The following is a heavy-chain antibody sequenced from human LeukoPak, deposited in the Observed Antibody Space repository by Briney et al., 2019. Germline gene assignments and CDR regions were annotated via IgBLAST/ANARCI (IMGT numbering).Heavy chain of an antibody. CDR1: GGTFSSYA. J-gene: IGHJ5*02. Sequence: GASVKVSCKASGGTFSSYAISWVRQAPGQGLEWMGGIIPIFGTANYAQKFQGRVTITTDESTSTAYMELSSLRSEDTAVYYCASNGYCSSTSCHPYNWFDPWGQGTLVTVSS. D-gene: IGHD2-2*01. CDR3: ASNGYCSSTSCHPYNWFDP. CDR2: IIPIFGTA. V-gene: IGHV1-69*05.